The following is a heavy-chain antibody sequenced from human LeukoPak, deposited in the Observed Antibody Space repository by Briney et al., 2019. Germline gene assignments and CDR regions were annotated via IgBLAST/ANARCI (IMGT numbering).Heavy chain of an antibody. Sequence: ASVKVSCKASGYTFTSHAMHWVRQAPGQRLEWMGWINAGNGNTKYSQKFQGRVTITRDTSASTAYMELSSLRSEDTAVYYCARVKQWLVARYYYYYGMDVWGKGTTVTVSS. CDR3: ARVKQWLVARYYYYYGMDV. CDR1: GYTFTSHA. V-gene: IGHV1-3*01. D-gene: IGHD6-19*01. J-gene: IGHJ6*04. CDR2: INAGNGNT.